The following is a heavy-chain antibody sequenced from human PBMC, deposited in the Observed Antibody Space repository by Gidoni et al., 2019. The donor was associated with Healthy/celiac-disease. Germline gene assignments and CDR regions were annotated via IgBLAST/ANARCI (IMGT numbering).Heavy chain of an antibody. J-gene: IGHJ4*02. D-gene: IGHD3-3*01. CDR2: IWYDGSNK. CDR1: GFTFSSYG. CDR3: ARSSGYYNYFDY. V-gene: IGHV3-33*01. Sequence: QVQLVESGGGVVQPGRSLRLSCAASGFTFSSYGMHWVRQAPGKGLEWVAVIWYDGSNKYYADSVKGRFTISRDNSKNTLYLQMNSLRAEDTAVYYCARSSGYYNYFDYWGQGTLVTVSS.